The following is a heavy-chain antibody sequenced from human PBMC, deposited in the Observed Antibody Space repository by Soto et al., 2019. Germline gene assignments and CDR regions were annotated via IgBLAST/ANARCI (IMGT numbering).Heavy chain of an antibody. V-gene: IGHV3-7*04. Sequence: GGSLRLSCAASGFTFSTYWMSWFRQAPGKGLEWVANIKPDGSEKWYVDSVKGRFTISRDNAKNSVHLQMNSLRAEDTAVYFCARGDYYDSSGPFSDAFDIWGQGTMVTVSS. CDR1: GFTFSTYW. D-gene: IGHD3-22*01. CDR2: IKPDGSEK. CDR3: ARGDYYDSSGPFSDAFDI. J-gene: IGHJ3*02.